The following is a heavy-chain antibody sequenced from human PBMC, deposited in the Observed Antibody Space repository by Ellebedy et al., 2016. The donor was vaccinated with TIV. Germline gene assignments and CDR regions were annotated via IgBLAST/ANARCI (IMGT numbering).Heavy chain of an antibody. V-gene: IGHV1-58*02. CDR3: ATSPPYRGSHDFFFEF. CDR2: ILVNNGYT. D-gene: IGHD1-26*01. Sequence: SVKVSXXASGFNFFTSAIQWVRQARGQRLEWIGWILVNNGYTNYAQKLEDRVTMTRDTSTSTVYMELSSLRSEDTALYYCATSPPYRGSHDFFFEFWGQGTLVTVSS. J-gene: IGHJ4*02. CDR1: GFNFFTSA.